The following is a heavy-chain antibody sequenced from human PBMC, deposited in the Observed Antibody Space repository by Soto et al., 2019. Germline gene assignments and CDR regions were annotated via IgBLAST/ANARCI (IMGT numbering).Heavy chain of an antibody. CDR1: GGSISSYD. J-gene: IGHJ5*02. V-gene: IGHV4-59*08. Sequence: SETLCLTCPVSGGSISSYDLSWIRRPPGKGLEWIGYIYYSGSTNYNPSLKSRVTISVDTSKNQFSLKLSSVTAADTAVYYCARLRHYYGSGKGFDPWGQGTLVTVSS. CDR2: IYYSGST. D-gene: IGHD3-10*01. CDR3: ARLRHYYGSGKGFDP.